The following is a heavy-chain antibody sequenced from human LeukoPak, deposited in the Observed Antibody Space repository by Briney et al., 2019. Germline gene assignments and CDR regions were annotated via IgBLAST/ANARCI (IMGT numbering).Heavy chain of an antibody. J-gene: IGHJ5*02. CDR2: IWYDGSNK. CDR1: GFTFSSYG. CDR3: ARDSVWLREP. V-gene: IGHV3-33*01. D-gene: IGHD5-12*01. Sequence: PGRSLRLSCAASGFTFSSYGMHWVRQAPGKGLEWVAVIWYDGSNKYYADSVKGRFTISRDNSKNTLYLRMNSLRAEDTAVYYCARDSVWLREPWGQGTLVTVSS.